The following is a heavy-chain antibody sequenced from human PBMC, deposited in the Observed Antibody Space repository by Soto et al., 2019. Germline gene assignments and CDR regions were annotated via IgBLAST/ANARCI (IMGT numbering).Heavy chain of an antibody. CDR3: ARDRYSSGWYPSDYYYYGVDV. V-gene: IGHV1-18*01. CDR1: GYTFTSYG. D-gene: IGHD6-19*01. CDR2: ISAYNGNT. J-gene: IGHJ6*02. Sequence: ASVKVSCKASGYTFTSYGISWVRQAPGQGLEWMGWISAYNGNTNYAQKLQGRVTMTTDTSTSTAYMELRSLRSDDTAVYYCARDRYSSGWYPSDYYYYGVDVWGQGTTVTVSS.